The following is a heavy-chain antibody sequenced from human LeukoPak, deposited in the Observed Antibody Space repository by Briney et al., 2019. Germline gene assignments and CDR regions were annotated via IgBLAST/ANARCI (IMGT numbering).Heavy chain of an antibody. D-gene: IGHD2-15*01. CDR3: ARWGDCSGGSCYRRNYYYYYMDV. J-gene: IGHJ6*03. CDR2: INPNSGGT. Sequence: ASVKVSCKASGYTFTDYYMHWVRQAPGQGLEWMGWINPNSGGTNYAQKFQGRVTMTRDTSISTAYMELSRLRSDDTAVYYCARWGDCSGGSCYRRNYYYYYMDVWGKGTTVTISS. V-gene: IGHV1-2*02. CDR1: GYTFTDYY.